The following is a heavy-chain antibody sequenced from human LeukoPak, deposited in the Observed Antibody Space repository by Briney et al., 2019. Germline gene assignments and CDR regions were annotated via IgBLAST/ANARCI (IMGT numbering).Heavy chain of an antibody. CDR3: AKDFHSYSSSPYYFDY. CDR1: GFTFSSYG. Sequence: GGSLRLSCAASGFTFSSYGMHWVRQAPGRGLEWVAVIWYDGSNKYYADSVKGRFTISRDNSKNTLYLQMNSLRAEDTAVYYCAKDFHSYSSSPYYFDYWGQGTLVTVSS. CDR2: IWYDGSNK. J-gene: IGHJ4*02. D-gene: IGHD6-13*01. V-gene: IGHV3-33*06.